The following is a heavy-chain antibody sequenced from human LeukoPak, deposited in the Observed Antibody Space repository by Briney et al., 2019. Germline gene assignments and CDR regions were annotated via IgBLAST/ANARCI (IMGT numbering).Heavy chain of an antibody. Sequence: GASVKVSYNASGYTYTIYYMPWVRQAPGQGLEWMGIINPGGGGTSYAQKFQGRVTMTRDTSTSTLYMELSSLTSEDTAVYYCARDRLAASCYAFDYWGRGTLVTVSS. V-gene: IGHV1-46*01. D-gene: IGHD6-25*01. CDR1: GYTYTIYY. CDR2: INPGGGGT. J-gene: IGHJ4*02. CDR3: ARDRLAASCYAFDY.